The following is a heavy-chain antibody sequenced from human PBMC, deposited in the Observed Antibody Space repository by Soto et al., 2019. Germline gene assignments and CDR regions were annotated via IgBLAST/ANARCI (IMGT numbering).Heavy chain of an antibody. J-gene: IGHJ3*02. V-gene: IGHV4-34*12. CDR3: ARSPLSYDYVRQTWREVGDSFDI. CDR1: GSSLDAFH. D-gene: IGHD3-16*01. CDR2: LIHGGNT. Sequence: SETLSLTCAIYGSSLDAFHWTWIRQPPGKGLEWIGELIHGGNTTYNPSLKSRVTFSLDTSKKQFSLHLMSVTAADTAVYYCARSPLSYDYVRQTWREVGDSFDIWGRGTSVTVSS.